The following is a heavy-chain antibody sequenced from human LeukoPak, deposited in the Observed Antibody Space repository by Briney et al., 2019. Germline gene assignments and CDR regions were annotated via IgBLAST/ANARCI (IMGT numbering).Heavy chain of an antibody. V-gene: IGHV4-34*01. J-gene: IGHJ4*02. CDR3: ASSSGPFDH. D-gene: IGHD2-15*01. Sequence: SETLSLTCAVYGGSFSGYYWSWIRQPPGKGLEWIGEINHSGRTNYNPSLKSRVTISVDTSKNQFSLKLSSVTAADTAVYYCASSSGPFDHWGQGTLVTVSS. CDR2: INHSGRT. CDR1: GGSFSGYY.